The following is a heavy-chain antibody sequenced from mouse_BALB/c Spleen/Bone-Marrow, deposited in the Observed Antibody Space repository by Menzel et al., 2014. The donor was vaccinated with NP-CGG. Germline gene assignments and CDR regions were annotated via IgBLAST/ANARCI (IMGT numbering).Heavy chain of an antibody. D-gene: IGHD3-3*01. CDR1: GFNIKDTY. CDR2: IDPANGNT. Sequence: EVQLQQSGAELVKPGASVKLSCTASGFNIKDTYMHWVQQRPEQGLEWIGRIDPANGNTKYDPKFQGKATITADTSSNSSLTSEDTAVYSCARSEGEGTPAFWGQGTLVTVSA. V-gene: IGHV14-3*02. J-gene: IGHJ3*01. CDR3: ARSEGEGTPAF.